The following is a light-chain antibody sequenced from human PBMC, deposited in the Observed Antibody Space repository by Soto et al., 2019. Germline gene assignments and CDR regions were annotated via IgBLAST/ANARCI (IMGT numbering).Light chain of an antibody. CDR3: QRYAASPYT. V-gene: IGKV3-20*01. CDR2: GAS. J-gene: IGKJ2*01. CDR1: QFVGGSY. Sequence: EIVLTQSPGTLSLSPGERATLSCRASQFVGGSYLAWYQQKPGQAPRLLIYGASNVAPGIPDRFSGSGSGTDFTLTISRLDPEDFAVYYCQRYAASPYTFGQGTKLEIK.